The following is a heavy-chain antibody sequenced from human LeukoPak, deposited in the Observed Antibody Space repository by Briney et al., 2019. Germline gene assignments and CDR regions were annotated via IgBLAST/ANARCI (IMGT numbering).Heavy chain of an antibody. Sequence: GGSLRLSCAASGFTFSSYGMHWVRQAPGKGLEWVAFIRYDGSNKYYADSVKGRFTISRDNSKNTLCLQMNSLRAEDTAVYYCAKDLEQWLAHYFDYWGQGTLVTVSS. D-gene: IGHD6-19*01. CDR3: AKDLEQWLAHYFDY. J-gene: IGHJ4*02. V-gene: IGHV3-30*02. CDR1: GFTFSSYG. CDR2: IRYDGSNK.